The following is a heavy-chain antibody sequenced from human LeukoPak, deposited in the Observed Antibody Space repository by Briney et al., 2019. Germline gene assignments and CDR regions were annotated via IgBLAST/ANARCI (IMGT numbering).Heavy chain of an antibody. CDR2: ISSSGSTI. CDR1: GFTLSSYE. J-gene: IGHJ6*04. CDR3: AELGITMIGGV. D-gene: IGHD3-10*02. V-gene: IGHV3-48*03. Sequence: AWGSLRLSCAASGFTLSSYEMNWVRQAPGKGLEWVSYISSSGSTIYYADSVKGRFTISRDNAKNSLYLQMNSLRAEDTAVYYCAELGITMIGGVWGKGTTVTISS.